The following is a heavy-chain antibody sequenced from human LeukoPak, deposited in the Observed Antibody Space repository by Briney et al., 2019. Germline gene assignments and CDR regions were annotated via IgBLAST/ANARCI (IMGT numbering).Heavy chain of an antibody. D-gene: IGHD6-13*01. CDR1: GGSISSYY. J-gene: IGHJ4*02. CDR3: AREQQQLHVFDY. CDR2: IYYSGST. V-gene: IGHV4-59*01. Sequence: SETLSLTCTVSGGSISSYYWSWIRQPPGKGLEWIGYIYYSGSTNYNPSLKSRVTISVDTSKNQFSLKLSSVTAADTAVYYCAREQQQLHVFDYWGQGTLVTVSS.